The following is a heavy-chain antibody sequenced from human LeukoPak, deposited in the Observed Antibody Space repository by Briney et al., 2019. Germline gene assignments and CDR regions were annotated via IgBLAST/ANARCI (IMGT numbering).Heavy chain of an antibody. CDR1: GFTFSSYA. J-gene: IGHJ3*02. V-gene: IGHV3-23*01. D-gene: IGHD4-17*01. Sequence: GGSLRLSCAASGFTFSSYAMSWVRQAPGKGLEWVSAISGSGGSTYYADSVEGRFTISRDNSKNTLYLQMNSLRAEDTAVYYCAKEKYGTDVGEHAFDIWGQGTMVTVSS. CDR2: ISGSGGST. CDR3: AKEKYGTDVGEHAFDI.